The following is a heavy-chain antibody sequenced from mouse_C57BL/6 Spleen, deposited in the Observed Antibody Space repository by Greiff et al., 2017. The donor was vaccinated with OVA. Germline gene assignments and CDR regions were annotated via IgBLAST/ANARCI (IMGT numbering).Heavy chain of an antibody. CDR3: ARRGYSNPDYFDY. J-gene: IGHJ2*01. CDR1: GYTFTSYW. CDR2: INPSNGGT. V-gene: IGHV1-53*01. D-gene: IGHD2-5*01. Sequence: VQLQQPGPELVKPGASVKLSCKASGYTFTSYWMHWVKQRPGQGLEWIGNINPSNGGTNYNEKFKSKATLTVDKSSSTAYMQLSSLTSEDSAVYYCARRGYSNPDYFDYWGQGTTLTVSS.